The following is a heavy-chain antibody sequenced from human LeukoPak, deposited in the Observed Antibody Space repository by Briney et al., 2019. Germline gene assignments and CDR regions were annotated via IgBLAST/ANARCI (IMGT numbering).Heavy chain of an antibody. CDR3: ARDPGGSHRPNWFDP. CDR1: GGTFSSYA. CDR2: IIPIFGTA. D-gene: IGHD1-26*01. V-gene: IGHV1-69*01. J-gene: IGHJ5*02. Sequence: SVKVSCKASGGTFSSYAISWVRQAPGQGLEWMGGIIPIFGTANYAQKFQGRVTITADESTSTAYMELSSLRSEDTAVYYCARDPGGSHRPNWFDPWGQGTLVTVSS.